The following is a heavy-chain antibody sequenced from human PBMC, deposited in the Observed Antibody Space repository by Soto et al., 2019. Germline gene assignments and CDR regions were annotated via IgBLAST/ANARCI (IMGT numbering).Heavy chain of an antibody. D-gene: IGHD2-2*01. Sequence: QVHLVESGGGVVKPAGSLRLSCAASGFTFSDYFMSWLRQAPGKGLEWVSFISGSGDNIKYADSVKGRFTISRDNAKNTLYMQMNSLRDEDTAVYYCVRDSARIVVVPRVDGDNWFDPWGQGTLVTVSS. CDR1: GFTFSDYF. J-gene: IGHJ5*02. CDR2: ISGSGDNI. CDR3: VRDSARIVVVPRVDGDNWFDP. V-gene: IGHV3-11*04.